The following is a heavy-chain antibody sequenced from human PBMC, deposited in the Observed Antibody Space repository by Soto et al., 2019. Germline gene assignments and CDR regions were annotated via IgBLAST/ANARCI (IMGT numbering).Heavy chain of an antibody. V-gene: IGHV3-23*01. CDR3: AKNQERELPRVIDF. D-gene: IGHD1-7*01. J-gene: IGHJ4*02. CDR1: GLTFSNYA. Sequence: VGSLRLSCATSGLTFSNYAMSWVRQAPGGGLEWVSSMSGSSSTTYYADSVRGRFTISRDRSKNTLYLQMSGLRAEDTALYYCAKNQERELPRVIDFWGQGTLVTVSS. CDR2: MSGSSSTT.